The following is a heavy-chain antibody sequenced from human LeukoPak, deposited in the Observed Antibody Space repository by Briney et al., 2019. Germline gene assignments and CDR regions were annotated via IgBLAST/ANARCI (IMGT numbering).Heavy chain of an antibody. V-gene: IGHV1-46*01. Sequence: ASVKVSCKSSGYAFTNYYMHWVRQAPGQGLEWMGIINSSGGSTIYAQKFQGRVTMTRDTSTSTIYMELSSLRSEDTAVYYCARRNSHIGSYRPSYYFDYWGQGTLVTVSS. CDR1: GYAFTNYY. J-gene: IGHJ4*02. D-gene: IGHD1-26*01. CDR2: INSSGGST. CDR3: ARRNSHIGSYRPSYYFDY.